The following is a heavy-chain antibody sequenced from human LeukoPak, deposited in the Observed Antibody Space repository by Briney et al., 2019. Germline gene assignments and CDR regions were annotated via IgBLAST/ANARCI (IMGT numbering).Heavy chain of an antibody. CDR2: IIPIFGTA. J-gene: IGHJ5*02. D-gene: IGHD3-16*01. CDR1: GGTLSSYA. V-gene: IGHV1-69*06. Sequence: SVKVSCKASGGTLSSYAISGVRQAPGQGLEWMGGIIPIFGTANYAQKFQGRVTITADKSTSTAYMELSSLRSEDTAVYYCARDGGGGSKVDPWGQGTLVTVSS. CDR3: ARDGGGGSKVDP.